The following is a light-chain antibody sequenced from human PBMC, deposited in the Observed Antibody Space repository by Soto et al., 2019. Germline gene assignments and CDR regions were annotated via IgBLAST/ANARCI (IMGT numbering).Light chain of an antibody. CDR2: DVS. Sequence: QPVLTHPASVTGSPGQSITISCTETSSDVGGYNYVSWYQQHPGKAPKLMIYDVSNWPSGVSNRFSGSKSGNTASLTISGLQAEDEADYYCSSYTSSSTPYVVGTGTKVTVL. V-gene: IGLV2-14*01. J-gene: IGLJ1*01. CDR1: SSDVGGYNY. CDR3: SSYTSSSTPYV.